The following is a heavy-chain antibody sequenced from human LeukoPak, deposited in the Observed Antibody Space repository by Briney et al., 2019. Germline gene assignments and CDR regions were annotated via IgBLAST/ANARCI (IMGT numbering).Heavy chain of an antibody. J-gene: IGHJ4*02. V-gene: IGHV4-4*07. CDR1: GGSISSYY. Sequence: SETLSLTCTVSGGSISSYYWSWLRQPAGKGLEWIGRIYTSGSTNYNPSLNSRVTMSVDTSKNQFSLKLSSGTAAGTAVQYCARDMSSGWSFDYSGQESLVTASS. CDR2: IYTSGST. D-gene: IGHD6-19*01. CDR3: ARDMSSGWSFDY.